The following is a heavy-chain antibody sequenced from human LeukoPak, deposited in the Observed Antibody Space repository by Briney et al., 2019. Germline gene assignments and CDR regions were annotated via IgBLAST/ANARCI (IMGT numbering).Heavy chain of an antibody. D-gene: IGHD4-23*01. J-gene: IGHJ4*02. CDR2: ISYNGST. CDR3: ARVPPGVNSALCFDY. V-gene: IGHV4-59*01. CDR1: GVSIGSYY. Sequence: SETLSLTCAVSGVSIGSYYWSWIRQPPGKGLEWIGDISYNGSTNYNSSLKSRVTISLDTSKNRLSLKLSSVTAADTAVYYCARVPPGVNSALCFDYWGQGTLVTVSS.